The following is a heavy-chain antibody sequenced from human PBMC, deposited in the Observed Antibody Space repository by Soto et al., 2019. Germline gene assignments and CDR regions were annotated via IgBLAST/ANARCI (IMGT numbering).Heavy chain of an antibody. V-gene: IGHV3-30-3*01. CDR2: ISYDGYIQ. Sequence: GGSVRLSXAASGFTFSDYAMQWVRQAPGKGLEWVAVISYDGYIQYYADSVRGRFTISRENPKNMLYLQMDSLRVEDSAVFYCVRENYYGSTTLGGLDIWGQGTMVTVSS. CDR3: VRENYYGSTTLGGLDI. D-gene: IGHD3-10*01. J-gene: IGHJ3*02. CDR1: GFTFSDYA.